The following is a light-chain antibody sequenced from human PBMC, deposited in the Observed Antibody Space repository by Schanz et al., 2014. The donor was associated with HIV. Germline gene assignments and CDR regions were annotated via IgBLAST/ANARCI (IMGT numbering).Light chain of an antibody. Sequence: QSALTQPASVSGSPGQSITISCTGTSDDVGAYNYVSWYQQRPGKAPKLVISGVDYRPSGVSSRFSGSKSGSAASLTISGLQAEDEADYYCSSCTTSNTLVFGGGTKLTV. CDR3: SSCTTSNTLV. CDR2: GVD. J-gene: IGLJ3*02. CDR1: SDDVGAYNY. V-gene: IGLV2-14*03.